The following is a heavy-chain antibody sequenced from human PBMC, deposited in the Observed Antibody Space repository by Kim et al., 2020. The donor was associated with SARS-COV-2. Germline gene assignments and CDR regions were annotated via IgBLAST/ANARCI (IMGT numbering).Heavy chain of an antibody. J-gene: IGHJ6*02. CDR1: GYSFTSYW. CDR2: IYPGDSDT. V-gene: IGHV5-51*01. D-gene: IGHD5-12*01. CDR3: ARRVATIEGDYYYYYGMDV. Sequence: GESLKISCKGSGYSFTSYWIGLVLQMPGKGLEWMGIIYPGDSDTRYSPSFQGQVTISADKSISTAYLQWSSLKASDTAMYYCARRVATIEGDYYYYYGMDVWGQGTTVTVSS.